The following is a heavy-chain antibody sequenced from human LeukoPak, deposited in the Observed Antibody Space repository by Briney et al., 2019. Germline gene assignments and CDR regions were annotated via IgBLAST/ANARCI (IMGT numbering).Heavy chain of an antibody. Sequence: SGGSLRLSCAASGFTFSSYAMHWVRQAPGKGLEWVAVISYDGSNKYYADSVKGRFTNSRVNSKNTLYLQMNSLRAEDTAVYYCARERLNSSGWYIHPDAFDIWGQGTMVTVSS. CDR2: ISYDGSNK. CDR3: ARERLNSSGWYIHPDAFDI. D-gene: IGHD6-19*01. J-gene: IGHJ3*02. V-gene: IGHV3-30*04. CDR1: GFTFSSYA.